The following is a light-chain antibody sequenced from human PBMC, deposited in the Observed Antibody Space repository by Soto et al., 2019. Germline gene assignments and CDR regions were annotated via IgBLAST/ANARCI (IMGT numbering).Light chain of an antibody. V-gene: IGKV1-5*03. CDR2: KAS. CDR3: QQYNSYSWT. CDR1: ESISSW. J-gene: IGKJ1*01. Sequence: DIQMTQSPPTLSASAGDRVTITCRASESISSWLAWYQQKPGKAPKLLMYKASSLESGVPSRFSGSGSGTGFTLTISSLQPDDFATYYCQQYNSYSWTFGQGTKV.